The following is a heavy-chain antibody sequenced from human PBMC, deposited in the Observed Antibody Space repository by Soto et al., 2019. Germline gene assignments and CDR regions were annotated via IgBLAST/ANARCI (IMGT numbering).Heavy chain of an antibody. CDR2: ISYDGSNK. CDR1: GFPFSSYG. V-gene: IGHV3-30*18. Sequence: SLSLSCAASGFPFSSYGMHWVRQAPGKGLERVAVISYDGSNKYYADSVKGRFTISRDTSKKTLYLQMNSLRAEDTAVYYSAKARGIAGSLLGMGVLGRGTTVMVSA. CDR3: AKARGIAGSLLGMGV. D-gene: IGHD1-26*01. J-gene: IGHJ6*01.